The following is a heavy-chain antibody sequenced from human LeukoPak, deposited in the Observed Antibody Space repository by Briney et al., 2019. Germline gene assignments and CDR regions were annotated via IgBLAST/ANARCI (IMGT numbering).Heavy chain of an antibody. Sequence: ASVKVSCKASGYSFSSYYMHWVRQAPGQGLEWMGIINPSGGSTTYAQKFQGRVTMTRGTSTTTVYMELSSLKSEDTAVYYCARWTGTTGLDYWGQGTLVTVSS. V-gene: IGHV1-46*01. J-gene: IGHJ4*02. CDR3: ARWTGTTGLDY. D-gene: IGHD1-1*01. CDR2: INPSGGST. CDR1: GYSFSSYY.